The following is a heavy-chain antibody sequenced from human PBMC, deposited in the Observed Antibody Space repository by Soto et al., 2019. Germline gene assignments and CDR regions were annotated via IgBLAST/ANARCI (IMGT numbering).Heavy chain of an antibody. V-gene: IGHV3-15*01. CDR1: GFTFSNAW. J-gene: IGHJ5*01. D-gene: IGHD3-16*01. Sequence: EVQLVESGGGLVKPGASLRLSCAASGFTFSNAWMIWVRQAPGKGLEWVGRIKSKTDGGKSDHAAHLKSRFTISIDESKNTLNLQMNSLKTEDTAVYYCVTDITGGYVGVHWFDSWGQGTLVTVSS. CDR3: VTDITGGYVGVHWFDS. CDR2: IKSKTDGGKS.